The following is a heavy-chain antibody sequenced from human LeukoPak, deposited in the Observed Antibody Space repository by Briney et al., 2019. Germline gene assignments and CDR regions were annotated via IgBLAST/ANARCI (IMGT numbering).Heavy chain of an antibody. J-gene: IGHJ4*02. CDR3: AKALTKITMIVGGDS. Sequence: GGSLRLSCAASGVTFSRYAMSWVRQAPGKGLEWVSTISGSGGSTYYADSVKGRFTISRDNSKNTLSLQMNSLRAEDTAVYYCAKALTKITMIVGGDSWGQGTLVTVSS. CDR1: GVTFSRYA. CDR2: ISGSGGST. D-gene: IGHD3-22*01. V-gene: IGHV3-23*01.